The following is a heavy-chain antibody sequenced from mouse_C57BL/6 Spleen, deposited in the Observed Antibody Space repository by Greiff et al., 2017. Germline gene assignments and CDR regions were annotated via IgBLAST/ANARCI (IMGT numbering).Heavy chain of an antibody. CDR1: GYAFSSSW. CDR2: IYPGDGDT. D-gene: IGHD2-2*01. CDR3: ARARIYYGYDYYAMDY. Sequence: VQLQQSGPELVKPGASVKISCKASGYAFSSSWMNWVKQRPGKGLEWIGRIYPGDGDTNYNGKFKGKATLTADKSSSIAYMQLSSLTSEDSAVYFCARARIYYGYDYYAMDYWGQGTSVTVSS. J-gene: IGHJ4*01. V-gene: IGHV1-82*01.